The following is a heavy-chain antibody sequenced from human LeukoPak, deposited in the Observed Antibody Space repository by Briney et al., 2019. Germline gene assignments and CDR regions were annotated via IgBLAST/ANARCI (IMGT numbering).Heavy chain of an antibody. V-gene: IGHV1-69*13. CDR1: GGTFSSYA. D-gene: IGHD3-10*01. J-gene: IGHJ5*02. CDR3: ARGHYGSGSYYNNWFDP. CDR2: IIPIFGTA. Sequence: SVKVSCKASGGTFSSYAISWVRQAPGQGLEWMGGIIPIFGTANYAQKFQGRVTITADESTSTAYMELSSLRSEDTAVYYCARGHYGSGSYYNNWFDPWGQGTLVTVSS.